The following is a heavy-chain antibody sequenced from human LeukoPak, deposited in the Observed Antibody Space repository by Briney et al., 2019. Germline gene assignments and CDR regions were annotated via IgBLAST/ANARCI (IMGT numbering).Heavy chain of an antibody. CDR1: GFTFSSYS. D-gene: IGHD6-13*01. CDR3: ARDPGYSSTGVDAFDI. V-gene: IGHV3-48*02. J-gene: IGHJ3*02. CDR2: ISSSSSTI. Sequence: GGSLRLSCAASGFTFSSYSMNWVRQAPGKGLEWVSYISSSSSTIYYADSVKGRFTISRDNAKNSLYLQMNSLRDEDTAVYYCARDPGYSSTGVDAFDIWGRGTMVTVSS.